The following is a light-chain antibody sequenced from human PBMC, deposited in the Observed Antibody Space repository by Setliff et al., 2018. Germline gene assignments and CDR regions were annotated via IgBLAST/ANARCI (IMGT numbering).Light chain of an antibody. V-gene: IGLV2-14*01. CDR1: SSDIGGYKY. CDR2: EVI. Sequence: QSVLTQPASVSGSPGQSITISCTGTSSDIGGYKYVSWCQQHPGKAPKLMIYEVIKRPSGVSNRFSGSKSGNTASLTISGLQAEDEADYYCLSYTNSDTVVFGTGTKGTVL. CDR3: LSYTNSDTVV. J-gene: IGLJ1*01.